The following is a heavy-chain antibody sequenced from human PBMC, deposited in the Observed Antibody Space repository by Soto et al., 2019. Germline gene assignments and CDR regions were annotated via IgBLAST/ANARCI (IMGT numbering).Heavy chain of an antibody. CDR2: ISAYNGNT. Sequence: GASVKVSCKASGYTFTSYGISWVRQAPGQGLEWMGWISAYNGNTNYAQKLQGRVTMTTDTSTSTAYMELRSLRSDDTAVYYCAGDDNDYGDFYFDYWGQGTLVTVSS. CDR3: AGDDNDYGDFYFDY. D-gene: IGHD4-17*01. J-gene: IGHJ4*02. CDR1: GYTFTSYG. V-gene: IGHV1-18*01.